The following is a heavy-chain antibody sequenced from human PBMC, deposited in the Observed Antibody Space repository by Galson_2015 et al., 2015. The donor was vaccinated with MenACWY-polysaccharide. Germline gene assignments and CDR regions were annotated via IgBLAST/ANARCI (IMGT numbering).Heavy chain of an antibody. V-gene: IGHV3-23*01. CDR1: GFTFSNYF. CDR3: AKGIRGPADGTDYFDY. D-gene: IGHD6-13*01. J-gene: IGHJ4*02. CDR2: VTSSGDAT. Sequence: SLRLSCAASGFTFSNYFMTWVRQAPGKGLEWVSTVTSSGDATHYADSVKGRFAISRDNSKNTLSLQMNSLRTEDTAVYYCAKGIRGPADGTDYFDYWGQGTMVTVSS.